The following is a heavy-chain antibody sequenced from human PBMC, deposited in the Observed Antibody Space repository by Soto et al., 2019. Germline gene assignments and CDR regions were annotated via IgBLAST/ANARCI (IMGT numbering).Heavy chain of an antibody. CDR1: GFSLSNAGLG. J-gene: IGHJ5*02. Sequence: QVTVKESGPVLVKPTETLTLTCTVSGFSLSNAGLGVSWIRQPPGKALEWLAHIFSNDEKSYSTSLKSRLTISKDTSKSQVVLTMTNMDPVDTATYYCASTYTTGWYWFDPWCQGTLVTVSS. CDR2: IFSNDEK. D-gene: IGHD6-13*01. V-gene: IGHV2-26*04. CDR3: ASTYTTGWYWFDP.